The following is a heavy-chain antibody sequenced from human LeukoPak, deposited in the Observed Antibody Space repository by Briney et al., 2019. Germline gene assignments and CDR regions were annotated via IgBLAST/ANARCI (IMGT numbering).Heavy chain of an antibody. D-gene: IGHD1-1*01. J-gene: IGHJ4*02. CDR2: ISFAETNK. CDR3: ARDSLNVQRKYYFDY. Sequence: GRSLRLSCTASRLTFNTSGIHWVRQAPGRGLEWMPIISFAETNKFSADSVKGRFTMSRDNAKGSLYLHMSSLRAEDTVVYYCARDSLNVQRKYYFDYWGQGTLVTVSS. CDR1: RLTFNTSG. V-gene: IGHV3-30*03.